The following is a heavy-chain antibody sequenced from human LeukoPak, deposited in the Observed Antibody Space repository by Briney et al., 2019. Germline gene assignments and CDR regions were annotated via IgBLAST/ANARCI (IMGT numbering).Heavy chain of an antibody. J-gene: IGHJ4*02. Sequence: GASVKVSCKASGYTFTGYYMHWVRQAPGQGLEWMGRINPNSGGTNYAQKFQGRVTMTRDTSISTAYMELSRLRSDDTAVYYCARDLKFRGVIVPPGYWGQGTLVTVSS. V-gene: IGHV1-2*06. CDR1: GYTFTGYY. CDR2: INPNSGGT. D-gene: IGHD3-16*02. CDR3: ARDLKFRGVIVPPGY.